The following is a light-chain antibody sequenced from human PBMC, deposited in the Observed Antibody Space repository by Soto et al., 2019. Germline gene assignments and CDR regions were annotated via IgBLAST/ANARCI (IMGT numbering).Light chain of an antibody. CDR3: QHYDFLPPT. V-gene: IGKV1-33*01. CDR2: DAS. J-gene: IGKJ2*01. CDR1: RDISDS. Sequence: DIQMTQSPSSLSASIGDAVSITCQASRDISDSLNWYQQRPGKAPKLLIYDASELQAGVPSRFSGSGSGTHVTFTINSLQTDDIGTYYCQHYDFLPPTFGQGTKVEI.